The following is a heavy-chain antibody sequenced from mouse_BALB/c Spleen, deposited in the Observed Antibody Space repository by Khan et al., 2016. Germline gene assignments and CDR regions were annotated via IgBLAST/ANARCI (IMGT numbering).Heavy chain of an antibody. CDR3: TRSHGYYAMDY. J-gene: IGHJ4*01. CDR1: GYSITSGYS. CDR2: IHYSGGT. V-gene: IGHV3-1*02. Sequence: EVKLEESGPDLVKPSQSLSLTCTVTGYSITSGYSWHWIRQFPGNKLEWMGYIHYSGGTKYIPSLKSRISITRETSKNQFFLQLNSVTPEDTATYYCTRSHGYYAMDYWGQGTSVTVSS.